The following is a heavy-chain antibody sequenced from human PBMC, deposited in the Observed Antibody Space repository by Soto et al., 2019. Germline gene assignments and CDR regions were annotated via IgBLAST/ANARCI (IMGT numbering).Heavy chain of an antibody. J-gene: IGHJ3*02. CDR3: ARKYYYDSDAFDM. CDR2: VWFDGTKK. V-gene: IGHV3-33*01. Sequence: QVQLVESGGGVVQPGRSLRLSCLASGFTFNIYGMHWVRQAPGKGLEWVAVVWFDGTKKYYADSVKGRFTVSRDNSKNTLYLQMNSLRAEDTAVYYCARKYYYDSDAFDMCGQGTMVTVSS. CDR1: GFTFNIYG. D-gene: IGHD3-22*01.